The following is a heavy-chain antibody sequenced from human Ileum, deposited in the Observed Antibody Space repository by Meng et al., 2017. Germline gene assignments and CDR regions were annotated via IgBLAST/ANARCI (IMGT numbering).Heavy chain of an antibody. CDR3: ATAMHGTASWPD. D-gene: IGHD1-26*01. J-gene: IGHJ4*02. Sequence: GESLKISCKGSGYSYFNYWIGWVRQMPGKGLEWMGFVHLTDAEIRYRPTFPSQVTISADRSISTAYLQWSSLRASDTAIYFCATAMHGTASWPDWGQGTLVTVSS. CDR1: GYSYFNYW. V-gene: IGHV5-51*01. CDR2: VHLTDAEI.